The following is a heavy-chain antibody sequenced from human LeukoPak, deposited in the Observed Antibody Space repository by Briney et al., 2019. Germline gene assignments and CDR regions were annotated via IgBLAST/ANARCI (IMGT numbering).Heavy chain of an antibody. CDR3: ARLVDVTKCLDL. Sequence: GESLKISCKASGYSFTKYWIGWVRQMPGKGLEWMGIIYPGDSDTRYSPSFQGQVTISADMSINTAYLQWSSLKASDTAMYYCARLVDVTKCLDLWGQGTLVTVSS. D-gene: IGHD4-17*01. V-gene: IGHV5-51*01. J-gene: IGHJ5*02. CDR2: IYPGDSDT. CDR1: GYSFTKYW.